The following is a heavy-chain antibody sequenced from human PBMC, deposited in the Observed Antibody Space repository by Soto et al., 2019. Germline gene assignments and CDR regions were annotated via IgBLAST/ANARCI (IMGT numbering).Heavy chain of an antibody. V-gene: IGHV3-33*01. CDR1: GFTFSSYG. Sequence: HPGGSLRLSCAASGFTFSSYGMHWVRQAPGKGLEWVAVIWYDGSNKYYADSVKGRFTISRDNSKNTLYLQMNSLRAEDTAVYYCARVKAESGTGLYYGMDVWGQGTTVTLSS. CDR3: ARVKAESGTGLYYGMDV. J-gene: IGHJ6*02. CDR2: IWYDGSNK. D-gene: IGHD3-3*01.